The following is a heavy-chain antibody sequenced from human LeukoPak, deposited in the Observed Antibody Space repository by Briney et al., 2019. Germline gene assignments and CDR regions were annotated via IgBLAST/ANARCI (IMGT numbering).Heavy chain of an antibody. CDR1: GFTFSSYS. CDR3: ARDPSPDRLYQLLRERWFDP. J-gene: IGHJ5*02. V-gene: IGHV3-48*01. CDR2: ISSSSSTI. Sequence: PGGSLRLSCAASGFTFSSYSMNWVRQAPGKGLEWVSYISSSSSTIYYADSVKGRFTISRDNAKNSLYLQMNSLRAEDTAVYYCARDPSPDRLYQLLRERWFDPWGQGTLVTVSS. D-gene: IGHD2-2*01.